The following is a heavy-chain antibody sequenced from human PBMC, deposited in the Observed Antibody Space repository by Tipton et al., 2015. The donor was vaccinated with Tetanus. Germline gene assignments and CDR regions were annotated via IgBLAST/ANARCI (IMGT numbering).Heavy chain of an antibody. CDR1: GGSLNSGTFY. CDR3: ARSADNWFDP. CDR2: VYYNGNT. J-gene: IGHJ5*02. V-gene: IGHV4-39*01. Sequence: GLVKPSETLSLTCSVSGGSLNSGTFYWDWIRQPPGKGLEWIGNVYYNGNTLENPSLKGRVTLSLDKSKNQFSLKLTSVTAADTAVYFCARSADNWFDPWGQGTLVTVSS.